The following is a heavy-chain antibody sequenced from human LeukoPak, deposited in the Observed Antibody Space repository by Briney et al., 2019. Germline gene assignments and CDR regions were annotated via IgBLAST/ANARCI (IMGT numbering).Heavy chain of an antibody. CDR2: ISYDGSNK. Sequence: GGSLRLSCAASGFTFSSYAMHWVRQAPGKGLEWVAVISYDGSNKYYADSVKGRFTISRDNSKNTLYLQMNSLRAEDTAVYYCARQGPGTDAVDIWGQGTMVTVSS. V-gene: IGHV3-30*04. J-gene: IGHJ3*02. CDR1: GFTFSSYA. D-gene: IGHD3-10*01. CDR3: ARQGPGTDAVDI.